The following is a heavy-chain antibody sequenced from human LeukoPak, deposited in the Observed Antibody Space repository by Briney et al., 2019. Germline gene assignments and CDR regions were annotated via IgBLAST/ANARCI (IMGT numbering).Heavy chain of an antibody. CDR3: ARGRGDRSSWYVDY. D-gene: IGHD6-13*01. CDR2: INHSGST. CDR1: GGSFSGYY. Sequence: SETLSLTCAVYGGSFSGYYWSWIRQPPGKGLEWIGEINHSGSTNYNPPLKSRVTISVDTSKNQFSLKLSSVTAADTAVYYCARGRGDRSSWYVDYWGQGTLVTVSS. J-gene: IGHJ4*02. V-gene: IGHV4-34*01.